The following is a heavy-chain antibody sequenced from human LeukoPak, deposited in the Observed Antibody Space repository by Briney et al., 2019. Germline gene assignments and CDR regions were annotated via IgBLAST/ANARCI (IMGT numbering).Heavy chain of an antibody. CDR1: GGSISSYY. J-gene: IGHJ3*02. D-gene: IGHD6-25*01. CDR2: IYYSGST. CDR3: GRQSAGRSSGLDGFDI. Sequence: SSETLSLTCTVSGGSISSYYWIWIRQPPGKGLEWIGYIYYSGSTNYNPSLKSRVTISVDTSKNHFSLNVSSVTAAHTAVYSCGRQSAGRSSGLDGFDIWGQGTMVTVSS. V-gene: IGHV4-59*08.